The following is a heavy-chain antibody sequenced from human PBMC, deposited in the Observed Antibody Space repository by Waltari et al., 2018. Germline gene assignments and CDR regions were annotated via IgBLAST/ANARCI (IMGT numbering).Heavy chain of an antibody. D-gene: IGHD1-26*01. Sequence: QEQLVQSGAEVKRPGASVKVSCKASGDTFTNSDINWVRQASGQGPGWVGWVGPERGKEGCAQQFLGRVTMTTDIYINTAFRGLTRLTSEDTAVYYCAAEKWERQGGYYYFGMDVWGQGTTVTVSS. J-gene: IGHJ6*02. CDR1: GDTFTNSD. V-gene: IGHV1-8*01. CDR3: AAEKWERQGGYYYFGMDV. CDR2: VGPERGKE.